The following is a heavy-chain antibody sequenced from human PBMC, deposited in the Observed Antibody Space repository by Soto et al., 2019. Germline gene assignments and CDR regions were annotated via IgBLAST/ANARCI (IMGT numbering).Heavy chain of an antibody. D-gene: IGHD6-6*01. J-gene: IGHJ4*02. Sequence: SETLSLTCTVSGGSISSGGYYWSWIRQHPGKGLEWIGYIYYSGSTYYNPSLKSRVTISVDTSKNQFSLKLSSVTAADTAVYYCARWSSSQIDYWGQGTLVTVSS. CDR3: ARWSSSQIDY. CDR1: GGSISSGGYY. V-gene: IGHV4-31*03. CDR2: IYYSGST.